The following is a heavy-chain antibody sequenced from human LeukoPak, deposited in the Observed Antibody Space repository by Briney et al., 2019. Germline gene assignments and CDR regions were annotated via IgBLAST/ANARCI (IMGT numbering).Heavy chain of an antibody. CDR2: IIPIFGTA. CDR3: AREGGATIIGYFDY. V-gene: IGHV1-69*13. J-gene: IGHJ4*02. CDR1: GGTFSSYA. Sequence: LVKVSCKASGGTFSSYAISWVRQAPGQGLEWMGGIIPIFGTANYAQKFQGRVTITADESTSTAYMELSSLRSEDTAVYYCAREGGATIIGYFDYWGQGTLVTVSS. D-gene: IGHD5-24*01.